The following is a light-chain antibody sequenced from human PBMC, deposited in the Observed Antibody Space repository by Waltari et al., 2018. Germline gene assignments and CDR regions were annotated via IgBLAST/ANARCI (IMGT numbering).Light chain of an antibody. CDR3: QHYVSLPAT. CDR2: NLF. Sequence: IVLTQSPGTLSMSPGEGVTLSCRASQSLNRALAWYQQKPGQAPRLLIYNLFNRATDIPDRLSGSGSGTEFSLTISRLEPEDFAVDYCQHYVSLPATFGQGTRVEIK. J-gene: IGKJ1*01. V-gene: IGKV3-20*01. CDR1: QSLNRA.